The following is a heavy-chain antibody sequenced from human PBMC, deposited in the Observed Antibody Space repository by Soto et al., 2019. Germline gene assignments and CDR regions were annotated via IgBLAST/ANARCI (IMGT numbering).Heavy chain of an antibody. V-gene: IGHV1-24*01. J-gene: IGHJ4*02. CDR1: GYTLTELS. D-gene: IGHD1-7*01. CDR3: ATGGITGTTWMVGVPYANEY. CDR2: FDPEDGET. Sequence: ASVKVSCKVSGYTLTELSMHWVRQAPGKGLEWMGGFDPEDGETIYAQKFQGRVTMTEDTSTDTAYMELSSLRSEDTAVYYCATGGITGTTWMVGVPYANEYWGQGTLVTVSS.